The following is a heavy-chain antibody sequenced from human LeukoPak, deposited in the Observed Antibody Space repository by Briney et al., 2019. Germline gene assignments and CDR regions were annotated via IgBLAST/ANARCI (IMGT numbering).Heavy chain of an antibody. CDR1: GFSFSSYR. D-gene: IGHD6-19*01. Sequence: PGGSLRLSCAASGFSFSSYRMNWVRQAPGKGLEWVSAISGSGGSTYYADSVKSRFTISRDNSKNTLYLQMNNLRAEDTAVYYCAKDRQWLVRGGFDYWGQGTLVTVSS. V-gene: IGHV3-23*01. CDR3: AKDRQWLVRGGFDY. J-gene: IGHJ4*02. CDR2: ISGSGGST.